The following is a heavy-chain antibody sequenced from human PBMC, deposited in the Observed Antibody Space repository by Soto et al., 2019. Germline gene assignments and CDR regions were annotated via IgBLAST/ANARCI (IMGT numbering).Heavy chain of an antibody. V-gene: IGHV1-46*03. D-gene: IGHD3-3*01. J-gene: IGHJ4*02. CDR2: INPSGGST. CDR1: RYTFTSYY. Sequence: GASVKVSCKASRYTFTSYYMHWVRQAPGQGLEWMGIINPSGGSTSYAQKFQGRVTMTRDTSTSTVYMELSSLRSEDTAVYYCARPWYYDFWSGPIILWGQGTLVTV. CDR3: ARPWYYDFWSGPIIL.